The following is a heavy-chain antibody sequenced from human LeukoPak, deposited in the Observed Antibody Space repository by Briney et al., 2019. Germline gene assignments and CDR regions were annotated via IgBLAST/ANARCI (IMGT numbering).Heavy chain of an antibody. J-gene: IGHJ5*02. CDR3: AKDRRIAAEGWFDP. CDR2: ISGRGGST. CDR1: GFTFSSYS. V-gene: IGHV3-23*01. Sequence: PGGSLRLSCAASGFTFSSYSMSWVRQAPGKGLEWVSAISGRGGSTYYADSVKGRFTISRDNSKNTLYLQMNSLRAEDTAVYYCAKDRRIAAEGWFDPWGQGTLVTVSS. D-gene: IGHD6-13*01.